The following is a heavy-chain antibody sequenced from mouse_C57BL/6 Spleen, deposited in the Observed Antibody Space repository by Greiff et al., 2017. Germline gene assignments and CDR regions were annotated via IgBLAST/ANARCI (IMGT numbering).Heavy chain of an antibody. CDR2: IWRGGST. J-gene: IGHJ4*01. CDR1: GFSLTSYG. Sequence: VMLVESGPGLVQPSQSLSITCTVSGFSLTSYGVHWVRQSPGKGLEWLGVIWRGGSTDYNAAVMSRLSITKDNSKSQVFFKMNSLQADDTAIYYCAKGLYSNPAMDYWGQGTSVTVSS. V-gene: IGHV2-5*01. CDR3: AKGLYSNPAMDY. D-gene: IGHD2-5*01.